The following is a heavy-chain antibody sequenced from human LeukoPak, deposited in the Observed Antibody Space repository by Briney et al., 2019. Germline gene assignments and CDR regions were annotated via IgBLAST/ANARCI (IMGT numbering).Heavy chain of an antibody. V-gene: IGHV3-30*04. CDR3: ASGKYRYGDNWFDP. CDR2: ISYDESNE. Sequence: GGSLRLSCAASGFTFSSYAMHWVRQAPGKGLEWVAVISYDESNEYYADSVKGRFTISRDNSKNTLYLQMNSLRAEDTAVYFCASGKYRYGDNWFDPWGQGTLVTVSS. D-gene: IGHD5-18*01. J-gene: IGHJ5*02. CDR1: GFTFSSYA.